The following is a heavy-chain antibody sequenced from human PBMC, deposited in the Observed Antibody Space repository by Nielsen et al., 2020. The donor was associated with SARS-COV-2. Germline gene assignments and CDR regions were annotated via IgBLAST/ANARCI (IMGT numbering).Heavy chain of an antibody. D-gene: IGHD3-10*01. J-gene: IGHJ6*02. Sequence: ASVKVSCKAFGYTFSNYFLHWVRQAPGQGLEWMGIINPVGGGTTYAQRFQGRVTMSRDTSTSTVYMELSSLRSEDTAVYYCARASDNFGSGSYPQSVWGQGTTVTVSS. CDR1: GYTFSNYF. CDR2: INPVGGGT. V-gene: IGHV1-46*01. CDR3: ARASDNFGSGSYPQSV.